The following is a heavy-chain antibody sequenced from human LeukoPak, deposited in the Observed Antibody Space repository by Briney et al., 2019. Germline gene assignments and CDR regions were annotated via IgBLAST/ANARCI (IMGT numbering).Heavy chain of an antibody. Sequence: ASAKVSCKASGDTFTSYDNNWVRQATGQGRERMGWMNPNIGKTGYAQKFQGRVTMTRNTSISTAYMELSSLRSEDTAVYYCARGGIAYNRNDVHFSYYYGMDVWGQGTTVTVSS. CDR2: MNPNIGKT. V-gene: IGHV1-8*01. D-gene: IGHD1-1*01. CDR3: ARGGIAYNRNDVHFSYYYGMDV. CDR1: GDTFTSYD. J-gene: IGHJ6*02.